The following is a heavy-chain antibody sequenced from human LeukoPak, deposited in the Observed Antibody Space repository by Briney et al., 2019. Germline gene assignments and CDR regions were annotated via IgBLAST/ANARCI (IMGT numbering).Heavy chain of an antibody. CDR3: AKDATYYYDSSGYVFDY. CDR1: GFTFDDYA. V-gene: IGHV3-9*01. CDR2: ISWNSGSI. Sequence: PGRSLRLSCAASGFTFDDYAMHWVRQAPGKGLEWVSGISWNSGSIGYADSVKGRFTISRDNAKNSLYLQLNSLRAEDTALYYCAKDATYYYDSSGYVFDYWGQGTLVTVSS. D-gene: IGHD3-22*01. J-gene: IGHJ4*02.